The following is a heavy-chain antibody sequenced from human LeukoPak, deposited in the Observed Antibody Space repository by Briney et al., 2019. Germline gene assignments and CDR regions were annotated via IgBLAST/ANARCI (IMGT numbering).Heavy chain of an antibody. J-gene: IGHJ3*02. D-gene: IGHD6-13*01. CDR3: ARFSSTWYVAFDM. CDR2: INSGGTV. Sequence: PGGSLRLSCAASGFIVSSYETGWVRQAPGKGVEWLSYINSGGTVYYADSVKGRFTFSRDNAKNSLYLHMNSLRAEDTALYYCARFSSTWYVAFDMWGQGTMVTVSS. V-gene: IGHV3-48*03. CDR1: GFIVSSYE.